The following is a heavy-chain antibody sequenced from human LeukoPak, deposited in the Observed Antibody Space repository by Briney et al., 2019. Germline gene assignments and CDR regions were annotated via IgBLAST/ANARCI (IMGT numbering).Heavy chain of an antibody. V-gene: IGHV1-69*13. Sequence: ASVKVSCKASGDTFSSYGINWVRQAPGQGLEWMGGIIPIFGTANYAQNFQGRVTITSDASRSTAYMELNSLRSEDTAVYYCARVAHYYDSSGYYFDYWGQGTLVTVSS. CDR2: IIPIFGTA. D-gene: IGHD3-22*01. CDR1: GDTFSSYG. J-gene: IGHJ4*02. CDR3: ARVAHYYDSSGYYFDY.